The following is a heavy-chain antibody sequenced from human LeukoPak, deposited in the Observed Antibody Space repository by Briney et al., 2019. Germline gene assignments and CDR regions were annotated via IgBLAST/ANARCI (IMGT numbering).Heavy chain of an antibody. CDR1: GYTFTSYA. D-gene: IGHD6-19*01. Sequence: ASVKVSCKASGYTFTSYAMNWVRQAPGQGLGWMGWINTNTGNPTYAQGFTGRFVFSLDTSVSTAYLQISSLKAEDTAVYYCARESSHSSGWYYYYYYMDVWGKGTTVTVSS. V-gene: IGHV7-4-1*02. CDR3: ARESSHSSGWYYYYYYMDV. J-gene: IGHJ6*03. CDR2: INTNTGNP.